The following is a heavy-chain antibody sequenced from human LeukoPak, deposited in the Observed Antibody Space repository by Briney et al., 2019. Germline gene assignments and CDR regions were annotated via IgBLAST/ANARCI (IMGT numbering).Heavy chain of an antibody. D-gene: IGHD3-10*01. CDR2: INHSGFT. J-gene: IGHJ6*04. CDR1: GGSFSGYY. CDR3: ARVQASYYYGSGSYRGRGYYYAMDV. V-gene: IGHV4-34*01. Sequence: SETLSLTCAVCGGSFSGYYWSWIRQPPGKGLEWIGEINHSGFTNYNPTLKSRVTISVDTSKNQFSLKLSSVTAADTAVYYCARVQASYYYGSGSYRGRGYYYAMDVWGKGTTVTVSS.